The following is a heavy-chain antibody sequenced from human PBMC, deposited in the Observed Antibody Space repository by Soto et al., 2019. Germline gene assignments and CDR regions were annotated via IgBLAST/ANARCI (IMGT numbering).Heavy chain of an antibody. CDR3: ARGPANYDYVWGSYRPRGDYFDY. J-gene: IGHJ4*02. V-gene: IGHV1-3*01. CDR2: INAGNGNT. CDR1: GYTFTSYA. D-gene: IGHD3-16*02. Sequence: ASVKVSCKASGYTFTSYAMHWVRQAPGQRLEWMGWINAGNGNTKYSQKFQGRVTITRDTSASTAYMELSSLRSEDTAVYYCARGPANYDYVWGSYRPRGDYFDYWGQGTLVTVSS.